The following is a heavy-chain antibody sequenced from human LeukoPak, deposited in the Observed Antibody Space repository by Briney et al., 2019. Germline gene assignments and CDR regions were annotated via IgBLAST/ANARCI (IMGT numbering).Heavy chain of an antibody. CDR2: IDSDGSST. Sequence: GGSLRLSCAASGFTFSYYWVHWVRQGPGKGLVWVSRIDSDGSSTNYADSVKGRFTISRDNAKNSLYLQMNSLRAEDTAVYYCAREGYYDSSGYYYYYYYMDVWGKGTTVTVSS. J-gene: IGHJ6*03. CDR3: AREGYYDSSGYYYYYYYMDV. D-gene: IGHD3-22*01. CDR1: GFTFSYYW. V-gene: IGHV3-74*01.